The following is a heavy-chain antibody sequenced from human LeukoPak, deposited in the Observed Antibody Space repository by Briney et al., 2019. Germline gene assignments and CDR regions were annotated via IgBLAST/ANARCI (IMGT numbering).Heavy chain of an antibody. CDR1: GFTVSSNY. CDR3: ARDSEYSSSSGPLLY. D-gene: IGHD6-6*01. V-gene: IGHV3-66*02. CDR2: IYSGGST. Sequence: GGSLRLSCAASGFTVSSNYMSWVRQAPGKGLEWVSVIYSGGSTYYADSVKGRFTIPRDNSKNTLYLQMNSLRAEDTAVYYCARDSEYSSSSGPLLYWGQGTLVTVSS. J-gene: IGHJ4*02.